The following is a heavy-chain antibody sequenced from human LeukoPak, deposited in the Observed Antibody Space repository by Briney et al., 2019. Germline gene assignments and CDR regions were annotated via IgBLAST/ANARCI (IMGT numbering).Heavy chain of an antibody. D-gene: IGHD1-26*01. J-gene: IGHJ6*03. CDR1: GFTFNTYN. Sequence: GGSLRLSCAASGFTFNTYNMNWVRQAPGKGLEWVAAITSSSTYTFYADSVKGRFTISRDNAKNSLYLQMNSLRDEDTAIYYCARDPYNGNYGDFYYYYMDVWGKGTTVTISS. V-gene: IGHV3-21*01. CDR3: ARDPYNGNYGDFYYYYMDV. CDR2: ITSSSTYT.